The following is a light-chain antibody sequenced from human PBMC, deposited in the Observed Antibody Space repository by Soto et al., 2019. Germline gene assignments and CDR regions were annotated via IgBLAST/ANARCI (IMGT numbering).Light chain of an antibody. Sequence: DLVLTQSPLPHPVTREKPASFSCVSIRILLSRDGETYLSWFQQRPGQSPRRLLYKTSNRDSWVPARFSGRGSGTDFTLNISRLEAEDVGIYSCMQGTHWPYTFGQGTKGDI. J-gene: IGKJ2*01. CDR2: KTS. CDR3: MQGTHWPYT. CDR1: RILLSRDGETY. V-gene: IGKV2-30*01.